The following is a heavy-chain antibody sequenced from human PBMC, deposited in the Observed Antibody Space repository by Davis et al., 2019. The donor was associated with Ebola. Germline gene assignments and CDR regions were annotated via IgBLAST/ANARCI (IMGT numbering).Heavy chain of an antibody. V-gene: IGHV1-69*06. D-gene: IGHD3-22*01. J-gene: IGHJ1*01. Sequence: AASVKVSCKASGGTFSSYAISWVRQAPGQGLEWMGGIIPIFGTANYAQKFQGRVTITADKSTSTAYMELSSLRSEDTAVYYCARAEWSDYYDSSGYFRHWGQGTLVTVSS. CDR1: GGTFSSYA. CDR2: IIPIFGTA. CDR3: ARAEWSDYYDSSGYFRH.